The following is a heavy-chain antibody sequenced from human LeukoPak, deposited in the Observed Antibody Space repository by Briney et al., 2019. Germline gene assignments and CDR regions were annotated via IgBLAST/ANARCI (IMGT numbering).Heavy chain of an antibody. D-gene: IGHD2-2*01. CDR2: IYPGDSDT. CDR1: GYSFTSYW. V-gene: IGHV5-51*01. J-gene: IGHJ3*02. Sequence: GESLKISCKGSGYSFTSYWIGWVRQMPGKGLEWMGIIYPGDSDTRYSPSFQGQVTISADKSISTAYLQWSSLKASDTAMYYCARRLIVVVPGGDAFDIWGQGTMVTVSS. CDR3: ARRLIVVVPGGDAFDI.